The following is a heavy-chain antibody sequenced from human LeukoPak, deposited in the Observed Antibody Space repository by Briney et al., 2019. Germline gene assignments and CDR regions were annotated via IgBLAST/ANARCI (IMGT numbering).Heavy chain of an antibody. J-gene: IGHJ3*01. CDR3: AKDRGGSSQLGDAFDV. CDR1: GFTFDEYA. Sequence: PGRSLRLSCVASGFTFDEYAMHWVRQAPGKGLEWVSGISYGSDTIGYVDSVKGRFTISRDNAKNSLYLRMNSLRTDDTALYYCAKDRGGSSQLGDAFDVWGQGTMVSVSS. D-gene: IGHD2-15*01. V-gene: IGHV3-9*01. CDR2: ISYGSDTI.